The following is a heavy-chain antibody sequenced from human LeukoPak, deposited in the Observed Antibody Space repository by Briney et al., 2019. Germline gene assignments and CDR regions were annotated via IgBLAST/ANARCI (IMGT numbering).Heavy chain of an antibody. J-gene: IGHJ6*03. D-gene: IGHD3-10*01. V-gene: IGHV3-74*01. Sequence: QPGGSLRLSCAASGFTFSSYWIHWVRQAPGRGLVWVSRTNSDGSSTSYADSVKGRFTISRDNAKNTLYLQMNSLRAEDTAVYYCARWFGELLLVYYYYYMDVWGKGTTVTVSS. CDR2: TNSDGSST. CDR1: GFTFSSYW. CDR3: ARWFGELLLVYYYYYMDV.